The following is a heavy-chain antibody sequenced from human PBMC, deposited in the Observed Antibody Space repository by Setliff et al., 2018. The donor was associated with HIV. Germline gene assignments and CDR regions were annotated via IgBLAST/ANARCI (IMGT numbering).Heavy chain of an antibody. CDR2: IYPGDSDT. CDR3: ARTDSGSYSAGAFDI. V-gene: IGHV5-51*01. Sequence: GESLKISCKGSGYSFTSYWIGWVRQMPGKGLEWMGIIYPGDSDTRYSPSFQGQVTISADKSISTAYLQWSSLKASDTAMYYCARTDSGSYSAGAFDIWGQGTMVTVSS. D-gene: IGHD1-26*01. J-gene: IGHJ3*02. CDR1: GYSFTSYW.